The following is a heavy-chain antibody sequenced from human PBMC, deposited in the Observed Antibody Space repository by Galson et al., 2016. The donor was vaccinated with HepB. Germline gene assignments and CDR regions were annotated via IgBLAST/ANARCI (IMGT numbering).Heavy chain of an antibody. CDR3: SRGGGFRCNSAGRYLAHHSYFDC. J-gene: IGHJ4*02. V-gene: IGHV3-49*03. CDR2: IRSKVYGGTA. D-gene: IGHD2-2*01. CDR1: GFIFGDYA. Sequence: SLSLSCAASGFIFGDYAMNWFRRAPGKGLEWVGFIRSKVYGGTAEYAASVKGRFTISRDDSANSAYLQMSSLKTEESALYYCSRGGGFRCNSAGRYLAHHSYFDCWGQGTLVTVAS.